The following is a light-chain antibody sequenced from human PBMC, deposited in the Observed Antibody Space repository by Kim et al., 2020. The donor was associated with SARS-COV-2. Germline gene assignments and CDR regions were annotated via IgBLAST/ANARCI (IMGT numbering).Light chain of an antibody. CDR3: AAWDDSLNGYV. CDR1: SSNIGSNT. V-gene: IGLV1-44*01. CDR2: SNK. Sequence: QSVLTQPPSASGTPGQRVTISCSGSSSNIGSNTVNWYQQLPGTAPKLLIYSNKQRPSGVPDRFSASNSGTSASLAISGLQSEDEADYYCAAWDDSLNGYVFGTGTKVTVL. J-gene: IGLJ1*01.